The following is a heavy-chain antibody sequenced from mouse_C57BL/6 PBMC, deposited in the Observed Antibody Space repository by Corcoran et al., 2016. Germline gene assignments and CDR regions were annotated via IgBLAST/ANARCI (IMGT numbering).Heavy chain of an antibody. CDR2: INPNNGGT. CDR1: GYTFTDYY. V-gene: IGHV1-26*01. J-gene: IGHJ2*01. D-gene: IGHD2-2*01. Sequence: EFQLQQSGPELVKPGASVKISCKASGYTFTDYYMNWVKQSHGKSLEWIGDINPNNGGTSYNQKFKGKATLTVDKSSSTAYMELRSLTSEDSAVYYCASPMVTTDYWGQGTTLTVSS. CDR3: ASPMVTTDY.